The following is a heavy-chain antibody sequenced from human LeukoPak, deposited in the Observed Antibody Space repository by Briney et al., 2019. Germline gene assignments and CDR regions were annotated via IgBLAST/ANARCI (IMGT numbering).Heavy chain of an antibody. J-gene: IGHJ4*02. D-gene: IGHD3-10*01. Sequence: GGSLGLSCAASGFTFSSYGMHWVRQAPGKGLEWVAVISYDGSNKYYADSVKGRFTISRDNSKNTLYLQMNSLRAEDTAVYYCAKGSAPLWFGDYYFDYWGQGTLVTVSS. V-gene: IGHV3-30*18. CDR1: GFTFSSYG. CDR3: AKGSAPLWFGDYYFDY. CDR2: ISYDGSNK.